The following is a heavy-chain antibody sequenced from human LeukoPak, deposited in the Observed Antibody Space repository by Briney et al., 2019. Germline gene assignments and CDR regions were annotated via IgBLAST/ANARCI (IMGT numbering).Heavy chain of an antibody. Sequence: SETLSLTCTVSGVSISSGGYYWSWIRQHPGKGLEWIGYIYYSGSTYYNPSLKSRVTISVDTSKNQFSLKLSSVTAADTAVYYCARELHYALDYWGQGTLVTVSS. CDR1: GVSISSGGYY. CDR3: ARELHYALDY. V-gene: IGHV4-31*03. CDR2: IYYSGST. D-gene: IGHD2-2*01. J-gene: IGHJ4*02.